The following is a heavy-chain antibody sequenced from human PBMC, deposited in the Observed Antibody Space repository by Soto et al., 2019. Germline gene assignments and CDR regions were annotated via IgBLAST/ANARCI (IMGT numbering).Heavy chain of an antibody. Sequence: PSETLSLTCTVSGDSISSANSYWSWIRQPPGKGLEWIGFLYYSGSNYYNPSLRSRVSISVDTSKNQFSLKLYSVTAADTAVYYCARDAGRIRPFDYWGQGALVTAPQ. CDR3: ARDAGRIRPFDY. V-gene: IGHV4-30-4*01. CDR1: GDSISSANSY. J-gene: IGHJ4*02. CDR2: LYYSGSN.